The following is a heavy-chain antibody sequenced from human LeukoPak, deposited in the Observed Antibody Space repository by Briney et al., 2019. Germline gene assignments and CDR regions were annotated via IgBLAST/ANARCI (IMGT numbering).Heavy chain of an antibody. D-gene: IGHD2-15*01. CDR3: ARDPERDVVVVAADYYYYYMDV. CDR1: GFTFSAYG. V-gene: IGHV3-23*01. Sequence: GGSLRLSCTASGFTFSAYGLTWVRQAPGKGLEWVSDIRGSGDSAYYADSVKGRFTISRDKSKNTLFLQMISLRAEDMAVYYCARDPERDVVVVAADYYYYYMDVWGKGTTVTVSS. J-gene: IGHJ6*03. CDR2: IRGSGDSA.